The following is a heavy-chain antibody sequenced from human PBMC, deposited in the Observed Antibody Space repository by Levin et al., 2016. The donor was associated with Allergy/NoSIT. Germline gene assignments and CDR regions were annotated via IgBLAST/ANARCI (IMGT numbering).Heavy chain of an antibody. Sequence: WIRQPPGKGLEWVSIIWNDGNKKYYTGSVEGRFAISRDNSKNTLYLQMNSLRAEDTAVYYCARNINGANSHFDSWGQGTLVTVSS. D-gene: IGHD4-23*01. J-gene: IGHJ4*02. V-gene: IGHV3-33*01. CDR2: IWNDGNKK. CDR3: ARNINGANSHFDS.